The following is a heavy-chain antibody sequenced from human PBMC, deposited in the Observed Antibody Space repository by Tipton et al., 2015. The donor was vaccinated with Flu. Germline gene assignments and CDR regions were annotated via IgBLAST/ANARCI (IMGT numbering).Heavy chain of an antibody. J-gene: IGHJ6*02. D-gene: IGHD3-3*01. Sequence: TLSLTCTVSGGSISSYYWSWIRQPAGKGLEWIGRFYTTGSTNYSPSLKSRVTMSVDTSKNQFSLRLSSVTAADTAVYYCPRVGDLWSGTNYGLDVWGQGTTVTVSS. CDR1: GGSISSYY. CDR3: PRVGDLWSGTNYGLDV. CDR2: FYTTGST. V-gene: IGHV4-4*07.